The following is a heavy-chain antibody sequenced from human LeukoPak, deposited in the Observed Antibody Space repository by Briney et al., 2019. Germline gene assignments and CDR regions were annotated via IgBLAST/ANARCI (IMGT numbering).Heavy chain of an antibody. D-gene: IGHD1-26*01. CDR2: INPNSGGT. J-gene: IGHJ3*02. V-gene: IGHV1-2*02. CDR3: AREHIVGATDRQTSSGAFDI. Sequence: ASVKVSCKVSGYTFTGYYMHWVRQAPGQGLEWVGWINPNSGGTNYAQKFQGRVTMTRDTSISTAYMELSRLRSDDTAVYYCAREHIVGATDRQTSSGAFDIWGQGTMVTVSS. CDR1: GYTFTGYY.